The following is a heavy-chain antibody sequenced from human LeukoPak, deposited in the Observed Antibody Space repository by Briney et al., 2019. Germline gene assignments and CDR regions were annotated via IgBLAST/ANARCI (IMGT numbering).Heavy chain of an antibody. J-gene: IGHJ4*02. CDR3: AKDIVPHYYDSSGYYHDY. CDR2: ISGSGGST. CDR1: GFTFSSYA. V-gene: IGHV3-23*01. Sequence: GGSLRLSCAASGFTFSSYAMSWVRQAPGKGLEWVSAISGSGGSTYYADSVKGRFTISRDNSKNTLYLQMNSLRAEDTAVYYCAKDIVPHYYDSSGYYHDYWGQGTLVTVSS. D-gene: IGHD3-22*01.